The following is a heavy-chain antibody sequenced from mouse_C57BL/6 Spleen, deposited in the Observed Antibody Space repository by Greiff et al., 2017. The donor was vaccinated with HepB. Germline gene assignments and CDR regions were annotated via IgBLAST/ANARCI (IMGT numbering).Heavy chain of an antibody. V-gene: IGHV1-18*01. Sequence: VQLKQSGPELVKPGASVKIPCKASGYTFTDYNMDWVKQSHGKSLEWIGDINPNNGGTIYNQKFKGKATLTVDKSSSTAYMELRSLTSEDTAVYYCARFYSNYAWFAYWGQGTLVTVSA. J-gene: IGHJ3*01. D-gene: IGHD2-5*01. CDR2: INPNNGGT. CDR3: ARFYSNYAWFAY. CDR1: GYTFTDYN.